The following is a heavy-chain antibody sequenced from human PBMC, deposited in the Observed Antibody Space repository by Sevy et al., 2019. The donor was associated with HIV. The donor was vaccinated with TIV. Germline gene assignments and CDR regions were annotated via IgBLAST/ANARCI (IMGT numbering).Heavy chain of an antibody. Sequence: GGSQRLSCAASGFIFSSYGMRWVRQAPGKGLEWVTIISYDGSSKYYADSVKGRFTISRDNSENILYLQMNSLRTDDTAVYYCVKGGVTWELLDYWGQGTLVTVSS. CDR3: VKGGVTWELLDY. V-gene: IGHV3-30*18. CDR1: GFIFSSYG. D-gene: IGHD1-26*01. J-gene: IGHJ4*02. CDR2: ISYDGSSK.